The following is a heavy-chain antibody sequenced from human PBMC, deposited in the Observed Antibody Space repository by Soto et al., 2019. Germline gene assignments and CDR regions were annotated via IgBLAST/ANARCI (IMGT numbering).Heavy chain of an antibody. CDR2: IHSDGSST. CDR3: ARGQWGAFDL. J-gene: IGHJ3*01. V-gene: IGHV3-74*01. CDR1: GFTFSYYW. Sequence: DVQLVESGGGSVQPGGSLSLSCAATGFTFSYYWMHWVRQAPGKGLVWVSRIHSDGSSTTDADSVKGGFTISRDNVKKTLYLQMNSLRAEDTAVYYFARGQWGAFDLWGQGTMVTVAS. D-gene: IGHD1-26*01.